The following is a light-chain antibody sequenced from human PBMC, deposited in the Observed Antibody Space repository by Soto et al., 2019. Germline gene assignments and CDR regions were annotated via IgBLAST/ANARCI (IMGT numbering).Light chain of an antibody. CDR2: GAS. CDR3: QQYNSYPWT. V-gene: IGKV3-20*01. Sequence: EIVLTPSPGTLSLSPVERATLSCRASQSVSSSYLAWYQQKPGQAPRLLIYGASSRATGIPDRFSGSGSGTDFTLTISRLEPDDFATYYCQQYNSYPWTFGQGTKVDIK. CDR1: QSVSSSY. J-gene: IGKJ1*01.